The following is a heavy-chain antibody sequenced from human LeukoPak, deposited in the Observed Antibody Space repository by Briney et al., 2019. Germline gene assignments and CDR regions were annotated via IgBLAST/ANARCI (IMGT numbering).Heavy chain of an antibody. J-gene: IGHJ4*02. Sequence: QPGGSLRLSCAASGFTFSSYWMNWVRQAPGKGLEWVAVISYDGSNKYYADSVKGRFTISRDNSKNTLYLQMNSLRAEDTAVYYCAKGPSVFGVVIMDYWGQGTLVTVSS. CDR3: AKGPSVFGVVIMDY. CDR2: ISYDGSNK. V-gene: IGHV3-30*18. CDR1: GFTFSSYW. D-gene: IGHD3-3*01.